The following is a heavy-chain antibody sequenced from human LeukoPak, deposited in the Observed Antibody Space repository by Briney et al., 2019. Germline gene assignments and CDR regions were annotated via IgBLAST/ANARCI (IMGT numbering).Heavy chain of an antibody. Sequence: SETLSLTCTVSGGSISSYYWSWIRQPPGKGLEWIGYIYTSGSTNYNPSLKSRVTISVDTSKNQFSLKLSSVTAADTAVYYCARGFRTPMYYYYYYMDVWGKGTTVTVSS. CDR2: IYTSGST. CDR1: GGSISSYY. CDR3: ARGFRTPMYYYYYYMDV. J-gene: IGHJ6*03. D-gene: IGHD2-15*01. V-gene: IGHV4-4*09.